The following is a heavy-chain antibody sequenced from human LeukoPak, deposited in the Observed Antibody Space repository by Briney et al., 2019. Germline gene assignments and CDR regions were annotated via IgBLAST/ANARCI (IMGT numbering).Heavy chain of an antibody. Sequence: SETLSLTCTVSGASISSYYWSWIRQPPGKGLEWIGYIYYSGSTNYNPSLKSRVIISVDTSKNQFSLRLSSVTAADTAVYYCARGRAPTARDAFDIWGQGTMVTVSS. CDR3: ARGRAPTARDAFDI. J-gene: IGHJ3*02. V-gene: IGHV4-59*08. CDR2: IYYSGST. CDR1: GASISSYY. D-gene: IGHD1-26*01.